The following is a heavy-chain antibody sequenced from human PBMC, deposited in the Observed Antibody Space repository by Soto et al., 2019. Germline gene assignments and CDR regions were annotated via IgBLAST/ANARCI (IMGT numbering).Heavy chain of an antibody. J-gene: IGHJ6*02. D-gene: IGHD3-9*01. CDR1: GYSFTSYW. CDR3: ARDHILTGYLGPPARHYYYGMDV. CDR2: IYPGDSDT. V-gene: IGHV5-51*01. Sequence: PGDSLKISCKGSGYSFTSYWIGWVRQMPGKGLEWMGIIYPGDSDTRYSPSFQGQVTISADKSISTAYLQWSSLKASDTAMYYCARDHILTGYLGPPARHYYYGMDVWGQGTTVTVSS.